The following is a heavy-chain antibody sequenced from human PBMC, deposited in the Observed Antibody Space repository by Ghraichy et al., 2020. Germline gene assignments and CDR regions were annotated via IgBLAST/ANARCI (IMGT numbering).Heavy chain of an antibody. CDR3: ARAPRKEDWFDP. Sequence: SETLSLTCAVSGYSISSGYYWGWIRQPPGKGLEWIGSIYHSGSTYYNPSLKSRVTISVDTSKNQFSLKLSSVTAADTAVYYCARAPRKEDWFDPWGQGTLVTVSS. CDR1: GYSISSGYY. J-gene: IGHJ5*02. V-gene: IGHV4-38-2*01. CDR2: IYHSGST.